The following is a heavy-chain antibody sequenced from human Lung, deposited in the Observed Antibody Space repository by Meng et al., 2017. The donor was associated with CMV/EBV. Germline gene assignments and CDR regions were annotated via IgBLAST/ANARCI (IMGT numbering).Heavy chain of an antibody. J-gene: IGHJ5*02. CDR2: MLYGGST. D-gene: IGHD3-16*01. V-gene: IGHV4-39*07. CDR3: ARVWGGDNWLDP. Sequence: CPVCRGPIGSSSHSWGWGRQAPGKGLEWIGSMLYGGSTFYNPSLKSRVSISIDVSKNQFSLSLSSVTAADTAVYYCARVWGGDNWLDPWGQGILVTVSS. CDR1: RGPIGSSSHS.